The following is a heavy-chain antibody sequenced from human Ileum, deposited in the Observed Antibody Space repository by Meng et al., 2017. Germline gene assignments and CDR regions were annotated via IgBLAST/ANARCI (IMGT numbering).Heavy chain of an antibody. CDR1: SGSISSNTY. CDR2: ISHSGSA. V-gene: IGHV4-4*02. D-gene: IGHD4-23*01. Sequence: VPRHESGPGLGRPSGPLSLPFVVSSGSISSNTYWSWVRQPPGKGLEWIGQISHSGSAYYNPSLKSRVTMSVDKSKSQFSLMLTSVTAADTAIYYCARHGGYSQDFWGQGTLVTVSS. CDR3: ARHGGYSQDF. J-gene: IGHJ4*02.